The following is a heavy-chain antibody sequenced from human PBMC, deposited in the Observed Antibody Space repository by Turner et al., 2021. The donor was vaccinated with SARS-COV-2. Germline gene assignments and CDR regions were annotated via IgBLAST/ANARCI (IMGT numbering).Heavy chain of an antibody. Sequence: QVQLQQWGAGLSKPAETLSLTCAVYGGSFGGYYWGGISQPPGKGLEWIGEINHSRSTNYNPSLKSRVTIAVDTSKNQCSLKLRSVTAADTAVYYCARGPRVVAPTTWFDPWGQGTLVTVSS. V-gene: IGHV4-34*01. CDR1: GGSFGGYY. CDR2: INHSRST. CDR3: ARGPRVVAPTTWFDP. J-gene: IGHJ5*02. D-gene: IGHD2-15*01.